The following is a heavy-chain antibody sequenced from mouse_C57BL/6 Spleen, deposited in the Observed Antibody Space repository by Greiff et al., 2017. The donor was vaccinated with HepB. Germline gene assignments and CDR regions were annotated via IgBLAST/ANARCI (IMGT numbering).Heavy chain of an antibody. CDR3: ARDGYPYAMDY. Sequence: EVKLMESGGGLVKPGGSLKLSCAASGFTFSDYGMHWVRQAPDKGLEWVAYISSGSSTIYYADTVKGRFPISRDNAKNTLFLQMTSLRSEDTAMYYCARDGYPYAMDYWGQGTSVTVSS. V-gene: IGHV5-17*01. J-gene: IGHJ4*01. CDR1: GFTFSDYG. CDR2: ISSGSSTI. D-gene: IGHD2-3*01.